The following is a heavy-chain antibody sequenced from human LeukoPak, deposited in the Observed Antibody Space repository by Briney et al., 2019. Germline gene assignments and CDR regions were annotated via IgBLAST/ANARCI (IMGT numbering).Heavy chain of an antibody. Sequence: GASVKVSCKASGYTFTGYYMHWVRQAPGQGLEWMGWINPNSGGTNYAQKFQGRVTMTRDTSISTAYMELSRLRSDDTAVYYCARDLVGDYGGNPGDAFDIWGQGTMVTVSS. J-gene: IGHJ3*02. D-gene: IGHD4-23*01. CDR1: GYTFTGYY. V-gene: IGHV1-2*02. CDR2: INPNSGGT. CDR3: ARDLVGDYGGNPGDAFDI.